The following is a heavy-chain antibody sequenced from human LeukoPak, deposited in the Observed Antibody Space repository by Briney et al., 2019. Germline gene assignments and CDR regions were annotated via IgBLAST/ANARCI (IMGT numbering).Heavy chain of an antibody. V-gene: IGHV3-23*01. CDR3: ARGSEVRYYFDY. CDR1: GFTFSSYA. D-gene: IGHD3-10*01. CDR2: ISGSGGST. Sequence: GGSLRLSCAASGFTFSSYAMSWVRQAPGKGLEWVSAISGSGGSTYYADSVKGRFTISRDNSKNTLYLQMNSLRAEDTAVYYCARGSEVRYYFDYWGQGTLVTVSS. J-gene: IGHJ4*02.